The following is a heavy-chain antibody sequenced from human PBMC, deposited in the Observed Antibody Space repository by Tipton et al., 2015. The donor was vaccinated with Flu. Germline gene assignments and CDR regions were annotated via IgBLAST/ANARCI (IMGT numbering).Heavy chain of an antibody. CDR2: IDYRGTT. CDR3: ARATGWYPYYFGN. Sequence: TLSLTCSVSGGSMNNSDYYWGWIRQPPGKGLEWVGTIDYRGTTYYKSSLKSRVTISRDMSKNQFSLRLTSPTAADTAVYFCARATGWYPYYFGNWGQGTLVTVSS. CDR1: GGSMNNSDYY. V-gene: IGHV4-39*07. D-gene: IGHD6-19*01. J-gene: IGHJ4*02.